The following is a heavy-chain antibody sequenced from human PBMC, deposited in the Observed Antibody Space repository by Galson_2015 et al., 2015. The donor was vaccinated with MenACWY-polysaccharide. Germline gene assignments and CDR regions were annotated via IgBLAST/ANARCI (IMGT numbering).Heavy chain of an antibody. J-gene: IGHJ4*02. D-gene: IGHD4-23*01. CDR3: VKDRWVDY. CDR2: ISHNGGST. CDR1: GFTFNTYA. V-gene: IGHV3-64D*08. Sequence: SLRLSCAASGFTFNTYAMHWVRQAPGKGLEYISSISHNGGSTYYADSVKGRFTISRDNSKNTLYLQMSSLRTDDTATYYCVKDRWVDYWGQGTLVTVSS.